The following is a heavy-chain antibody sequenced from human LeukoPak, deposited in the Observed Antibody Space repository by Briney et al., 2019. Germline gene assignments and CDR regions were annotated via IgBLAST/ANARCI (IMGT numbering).Heavy chain of an antibody. CDR1: GGSFSGYY. D-gene: IGHD5-18*01. V-gene: IGHV4-34*01. J-gene: IGHJ4*02. CDR2: ISHSGST. Sequence: SETLSLTCAVYGGSFSGYYWSWIRQPPGKGLEWIGDISHSGSTNYNPSLKSRVTISVDTSKNQFSLKLSSVTAADTAVYYCARGSSYGDYWGQGTLVTVSS. CDR3: ARGSSYGDY.